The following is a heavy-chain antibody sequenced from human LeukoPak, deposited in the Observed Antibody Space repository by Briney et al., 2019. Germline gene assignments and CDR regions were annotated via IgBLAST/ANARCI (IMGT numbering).Heavy chain of an antibody. CDR2: ISHSGST. CDR3: AREIRVVVAATSWFDP. V-gene: IGHV4-34*01. J-gene: IGHJ5*02. CDR1: GGSFSGYY. D-gene: IGHD2-15*01. Sequence: SETLSLTCAVYGGSFSGYYWSWIRQPPGKGLEWIGEISHSGSTNYNPSLKSRVTISVDTSKNQFSLKLSSVTAADTAVYYCAREIRVVVAATSWFDPWGQGTLVTVSS.